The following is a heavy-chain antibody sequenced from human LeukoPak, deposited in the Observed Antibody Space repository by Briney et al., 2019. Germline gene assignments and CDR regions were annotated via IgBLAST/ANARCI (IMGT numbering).Heavy chain of an antibody. CDR1: GFTFSSYE. CDR3: ARRAYYYDSSGPGDY. D-gene: IGHD3-22*01. J-gene: IGHJ4*02. CDR2: ISSSGSTI. V-gene: IGHV3-48*03. Sequence: SGGYLRLSCAASGFTFSSYEMNWVRQAPGKGLEWVSYISSSGSTIYYADSVKGRFTISRDNAKNSLYLQMNSLRAEDTAVYYCARRAYYYDSSGPGDYWGQGTLVTVSS.